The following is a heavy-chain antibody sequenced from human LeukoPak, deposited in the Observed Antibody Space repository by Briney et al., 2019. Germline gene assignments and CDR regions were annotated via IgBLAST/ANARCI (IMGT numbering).Heavy chain of an antibody. J-gene: IGHJ6*04. CDR3: ARSGGHFWSGYLDV. Sequence: ASVNVSCKASGYTFTSYGISWVRQAPGQGLEWMGWISAYNGNTNYAQKLQGRVTMTTDTSTSTAYMELRSLRSDDTAVYYCARSGGHFWSGYLDVWGKGTTVTVSS. D-gene: IGHD3-3*02. CDR2: ISAYNGNT. CDR1: GYTFTSYG. V-gene: IGHV1-18*01.